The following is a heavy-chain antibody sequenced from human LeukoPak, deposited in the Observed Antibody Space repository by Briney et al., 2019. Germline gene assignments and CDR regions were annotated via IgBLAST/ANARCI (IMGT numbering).Heavy chain of an antibody. D-gene: IGHD4-17*01. V-gene: IGHV4-34*01. J-gene: IGHJ6*03. CDR2: INHSGST. Sequence: PSETLTLTCAVYGGSFSGYYWSWIRQPPGKGLEWIGEINHSGSTNYNPSLKSRVTISVDTSKNQFSLKLSSVTAADTAVYYCASGRGTSVTYYYYYIDVSGKGTTVTVSS. CDR1: GGSFSGYY. CDR3: ASGRGTSVTYYYYYIDV.